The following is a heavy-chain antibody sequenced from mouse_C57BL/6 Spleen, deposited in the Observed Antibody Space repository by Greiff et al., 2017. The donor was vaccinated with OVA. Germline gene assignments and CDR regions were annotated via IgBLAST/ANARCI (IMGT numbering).Heavy chain of an antibody. J-gene: IGHJ1*03. D-gene: IGHD1-1*01. V-gene: IGHV2-5*01. Sequence: QVHVKQSGPGLVQPSQSLSITCTVSGFSLTSYGVHWVRQSPGKGLEWLGVIWRGGSTDYNAAFMSRLSITKDNSKSQVFFKMNSLQADDTAIYYCAKMGTTVVAHWYFDVWGTGTTVTVSS. CDR2: IWRGGST. CDR3: AKMGTTVVAHWYFDV. CDR1: GFSLTSYG.